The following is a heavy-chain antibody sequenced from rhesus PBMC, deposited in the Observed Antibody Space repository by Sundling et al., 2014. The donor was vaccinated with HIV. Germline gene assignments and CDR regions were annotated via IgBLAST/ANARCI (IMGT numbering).Heavy chain of an antibody. J-gene: IGHJ4*01. Sequence: QVQLQESGPGLVKPSETLSLTCGVSGYSISSGYYWNWIRQPPGKGLEWIGNIYGSSGSTYYKPSLKSRVTMSKDTSKNQFSLKLSSVTAADTAVYYCARSPTVTGDYFDYWGQGVLVTVSS. V-gene: IGHV4-127*01. CDR3: ARSPTVTGDYFDY. CDR2: IYGSSGST. D-gene: IGHD4-35*01. CDR1: GYSISSGYY.